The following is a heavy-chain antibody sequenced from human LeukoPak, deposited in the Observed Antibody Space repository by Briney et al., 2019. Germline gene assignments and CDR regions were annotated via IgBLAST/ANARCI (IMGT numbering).Heavy chain of an antibody. CDR3: ARDHPTTVSFDY. CDR2: INHSGST. CDR1: GGSFSGYY. Sequence: SETLSLTCAVYGGSFSGYYWSWIRQPPGKGLEWIGEINHSGSTNYNPSLKSRVTISVDTSKNQFSLKLSSVTAADTAVYYCARDHPTTVSFDYWGQGTLVTVSS. V-gene: IGHV4-34*01. J-gene: IGHJ4*02. D-gene: IGHD4-17*01.